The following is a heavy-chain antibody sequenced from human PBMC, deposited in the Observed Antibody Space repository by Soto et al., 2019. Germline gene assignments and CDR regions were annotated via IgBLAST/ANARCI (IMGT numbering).Heavy chain of an antibody. CDR3: ARAAPSFF. D-gene: IGHD3-3*01. Sequence: EVQLVESGGGLVQPGGSLRLSCAASGFTFSSYWMHWVRQAPGKGLVWVSRINSNGSTTYADSVKGRFTISRDNAKNPLYLQMNSLRAEDTAVYYCARAAPSFFWGQGTLVTVSS. CDR2: INSNGST. V-gene: IGHV3-74*01. CDR1: GFTFSSYW. J-gene: IGHJ4*02.